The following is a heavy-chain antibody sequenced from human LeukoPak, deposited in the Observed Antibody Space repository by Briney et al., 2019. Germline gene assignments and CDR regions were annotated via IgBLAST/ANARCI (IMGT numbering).Heavy chain of an antibody. V-gene: IGHV1-2*02. J-gene: IGHJ4*02. CDR2: INPNSGDT. CDR1: GYTFNDYY. Sequence: ASVKVSCKASGYTFNDYYMHWVRQAPGQGLEWMGWINPNSGDTNYAQSFQGRVTMTRDTSISTAYMELSRLRSDDTAVYYCARVAYRSSWTYFDYWGLGALVTVSS. CDR3: ARVAYRSSWTYFDY. D-gene: IGHD6-13*01.